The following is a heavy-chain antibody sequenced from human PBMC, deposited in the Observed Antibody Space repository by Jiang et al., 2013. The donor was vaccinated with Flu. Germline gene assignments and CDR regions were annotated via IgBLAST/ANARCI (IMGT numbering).Heavy chain of an antibody. CDR1: GFTFSSYA. CDR2: ISGSGGST. V-gene: IGHV3-23*01. CDR3: AKGHTIAVAAPYYLDY. J-gene: IGHJ4*02. D-gene: IGHD6-19*01. Sequence: AASGFTFSSYAMRWVRQAPGKGLEWVSGISGSGGSTSYADSVKGRFTISRDNSKNTLYLQMNSLRVEDTAGYYCAKGHTIAVAAPYYLDYWGQGTLVTVSS.